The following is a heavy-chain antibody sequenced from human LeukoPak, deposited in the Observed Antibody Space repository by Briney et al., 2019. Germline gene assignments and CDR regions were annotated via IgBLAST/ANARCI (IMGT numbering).Heavy chain of an antibody. J-gene: IGHJ4*02. D-gene: IGHD3-22*01. Sequence: SVKVSCKASGGTFSSYTISWVRQAPGQGLEWMGRIIPILGIANYAQKFQGRVTITADKSTSTAYMELSSLRSEDTAVYYCARDCPNYDSSGYYFDYSSQGTLVTVSS. CDR1: GGTFSSYT. V-gene: IGHV1-69*04. CDR2: IIPILGIA. CDR3: ARDCPNYDSSGYYFDY.